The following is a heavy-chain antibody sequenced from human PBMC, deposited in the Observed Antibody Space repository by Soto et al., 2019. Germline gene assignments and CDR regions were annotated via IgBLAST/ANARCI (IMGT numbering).Heavy chain of an antibody. Sequence: QVQLVESGGGVVQPGRSLRLSCAASGFTFSSYGMHWVRQAPGKGLEWVAVISYDGSNKYYADSVKGRFTISRDNSKNTLYLKMNSLRAEDTAVYYCAKDCCSPSRIWYAFDIWGQGTMVTVSS. CDR3: AKDCCSPSRIWYAFDI. D-gene: IGHD3-3*02. V-gene: IGHV3-30*18. CDR1: GFTFSSYG. CDR2: ISYDGSNK. J-gene: IGHJ3*02.